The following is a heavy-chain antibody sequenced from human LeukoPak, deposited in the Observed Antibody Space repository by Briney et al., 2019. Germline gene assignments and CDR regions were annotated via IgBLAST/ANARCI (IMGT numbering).Heavy chain of an antibody. J-gene: IGHJ4*02. V-gene: IGHV4-4*07. D-gene: IGHD3-22*01. Sequence: PSETLSLTCSVSGDSIGNYHWSWIRQPAGKGLEWVAQIHSSGTTNYNPPLKGRVSISIGTTDDQVSLPIRSVTAADTAFYYCARRDFNSGWSFDDWGQGILVTVSS. CDR2: IHSSGTT. CDR3: ARRDFNSGWSFDD. CDR1: GDSIGNYH.